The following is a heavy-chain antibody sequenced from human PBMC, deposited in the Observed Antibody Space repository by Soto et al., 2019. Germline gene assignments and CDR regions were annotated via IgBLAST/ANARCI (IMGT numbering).Heavy chain of an antibody. J-gene: IGHJ6*04. D-gene: IGHD3-10*01. V-gene: IGHV3-74*01. CDR1: EFTFSGRS. Sequence: EVQLVESGGGLVQPGGSLRLSCAASEFTFSGRSVHWVRQAPGKGLVWVSGIDKVGTDSTYADSVKGRFTSSRDNAKNTVYLQMYSLGVEDTAVYYSARGWFGTDVGGKGTTVTVSS. CDR2: IDKVGTDS. CDR3: ARGWFGTDV.